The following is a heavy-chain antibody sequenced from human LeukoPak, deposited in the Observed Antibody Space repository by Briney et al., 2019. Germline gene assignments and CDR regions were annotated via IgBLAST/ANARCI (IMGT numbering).Heavy chain of an antibody. V-gene: IGHV4-59*01. CDR2: ISYSGST. CDR3: AIAYYFDSSGYDDAFDI. D-gene: IGHD3-22*01. Sequence: NPSETLSLTCTISGGSISNYYWTWIRQPPGKGLEWIGFISYSGSTSYNPSLKSRVTISLDTSKNQFSLKLSSVTAADTAVYYCAIAYYFDSSGYDDAFDICGQGAMFTVSS. J-gene: IGHJ3*02. CDR1: GGSISNYY.